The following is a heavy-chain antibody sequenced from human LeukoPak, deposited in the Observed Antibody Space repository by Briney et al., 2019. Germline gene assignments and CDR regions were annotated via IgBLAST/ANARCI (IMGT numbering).Heavy chain of an antibody. V-gene: IGHV1-69*06. D-gene: IGHD3-9*01. CDR3: AYTGPLRCFVD. CDR1: GGTFSSYA. CDR2: IIPIFGTA. J-gene: IGHJ4*02. Sequence: SVKVSCKASGGTFSSYAISWVRQAPGQGLEWMGGIIPIFGTANYAQKFQGRVTITADKSTSTAYMELSSLRSEDTAVYYCAYTGPLRCFVDWGQGTLVTVSS.